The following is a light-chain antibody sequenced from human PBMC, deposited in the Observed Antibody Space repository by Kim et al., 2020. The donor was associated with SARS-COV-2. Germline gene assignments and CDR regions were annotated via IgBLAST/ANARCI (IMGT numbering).Light chain of an antibody. CDR2: EVF. J-gene: IGLJ2*01. CDR3: TSYAASNLMV. V-gene: IGLV2-8*01. Sequence: QSALTQPPSASGSPGQSVTISCTGTSNDVGGYDFVSWYQQHPGEAPKLIIYEVFKWPSGVPDRFSGSKSGNTASLTVSGLRAEDEADYYCTSYAASNLMVFGGGTQLTVL. CDR1: SNDVGGYDF.